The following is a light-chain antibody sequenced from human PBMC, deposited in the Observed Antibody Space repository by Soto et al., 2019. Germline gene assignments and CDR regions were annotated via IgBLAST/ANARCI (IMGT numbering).Light chain of an antibody. Sequence: EIVMTQSPATLSLSPGERSTLSLMSSQSVGTNLECYQHKPGQAPRPLIYGASIRATGIPARFSASGSGTEFTLTISSLQSEDSAVYFCQQYYYWPSYTFGQGTKVDIK. CDR3: QQYYYWPSYT. CDR1: QSVGTN. CDR2: GAS. V-gene: IGKV3-15*01. J-gene: IGKJ2*01.